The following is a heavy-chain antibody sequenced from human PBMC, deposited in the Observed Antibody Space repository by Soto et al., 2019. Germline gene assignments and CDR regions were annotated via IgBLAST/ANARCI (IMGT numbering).Heavy chain of an antibody. CDR2: INPSGGST. Sequence: ASVKVSCKASGYTFTSYYMHWVRQAPGQGLEWMGIINPSGGSTSYAQKFQGRVTMTRDTSTSTVYMELSSLRSEDTAVYYCARDKGLLQVVYYYGIDVRGQGTTVTVSS. V-gene: IGHV1-46*01. CDR1: GYTFTSYY. D-gene: IGHD1-26*01. CDR3: ARDKGLLQVVYYYGIDV. J-gene: IGHJ6*02.